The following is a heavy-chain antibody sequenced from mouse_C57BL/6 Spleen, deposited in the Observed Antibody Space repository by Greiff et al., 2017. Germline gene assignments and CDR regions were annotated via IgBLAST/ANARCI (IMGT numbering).Heavy chain of an antibody. CDR3: ARVITTVVAPYYAMDY. J-gene: IGHJ4*01. D-gene: IGHD1-1*01. CDR1: GYTFTDYN. Sequence: VQLQQSGPELVKPGASVKMSCKASGYTFTDYNMHWVKQSHGKSLEWIGYINPNNGGTSYNQKFKGKATLTVNKSSSTAYMELRSLTSEDSAVYYCARVITTVVAPYYAMDYWGQGTSVTVSS. V-gene: IGHV1-22*01. CDR2: INPNNGGT.